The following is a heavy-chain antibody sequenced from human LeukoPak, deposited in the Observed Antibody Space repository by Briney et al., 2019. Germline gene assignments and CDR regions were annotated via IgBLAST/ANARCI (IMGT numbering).Heavy chain of an antibody. D-gene: IGHD3-16*01. V-gene: IGHV3-66*01. CDR2: MYGGGNT. CDR1: GVTVADNY. CDR3: ARDLKMTYAYHYYALDV. Sequence: PGGSLRLSCAASGVTVADNYMSWVRQAPGKGLEWVSVMYGGGNTFYADSVKGRFTISRDNANNTLFLQMDALRAEDTAVYYCARDLKMTYAYHYYALDVWGQGTSVTVSS. J-gene: IGHJ6*02.